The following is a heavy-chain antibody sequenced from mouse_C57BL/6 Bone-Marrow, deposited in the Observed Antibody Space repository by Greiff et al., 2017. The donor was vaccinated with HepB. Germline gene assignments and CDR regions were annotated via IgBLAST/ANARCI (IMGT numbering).Heavy chain of an antibody. J-gene: IGHJ2*01. CDR1: GFNIKDDY. V-gene: IGHV14-4*01. D-gene: IGHD1-1*01. CDR3: TRYYYGSS. CDR2: IDPENGDT. Sequence: EVMLVESGAELVRPGASVKLSCTASGFNIKDDYMHWVKQRPEQGLEWIGWIDPENGDTEYASKFQGKATITADTSSNTAYLQLRSLTSEDTAVYYCTRYYYGSSWGQGTTLTVSS.